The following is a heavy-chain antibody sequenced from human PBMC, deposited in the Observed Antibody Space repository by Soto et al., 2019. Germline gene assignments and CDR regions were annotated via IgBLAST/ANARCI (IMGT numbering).Heavy chain of an antibody. Sequence: ASVKVSCKTSGYVFTSFGISWVRQAPGQGLEWMGWVRPYNGDTKYAEKFQGRVTMTSDTSTTTGYMELRGLRSDDTAVYFCVRRMFYYFWSPYYYFDYWGQGXQVTVSS. CDR2: VRPYNGDT. V-gene: IGHV1-18*04. D-gene: IGHD3-22*01. CDR1: GYVFTSFG. CDR3: VRRMFYYFWSPYYYFDY. J-gene: IGHJ4*02.